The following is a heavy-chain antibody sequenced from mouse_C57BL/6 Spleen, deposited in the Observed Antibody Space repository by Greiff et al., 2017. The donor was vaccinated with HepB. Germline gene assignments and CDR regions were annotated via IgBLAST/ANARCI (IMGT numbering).Heavy chain of an antibody. Sequence: EVKVEESGPGLVKPSQSLSLTCSVTGYSITSGYYWNWIRQFPGNKLEWMGYISYDGSNNYNPSLKNRISITRDTSKNQFFLKLNSVTTEDTATYYCASPYYYASEGYFDVWGTGTTVTVSS. CDR3: ASPYYYASEGYFDV. CDR2: ISYDGSN. D-gene: IGHD1-1*01. J-gene: IGHJ1*03. V-gene: IGHV3-6*01. CDR1: GYSITSGYY.